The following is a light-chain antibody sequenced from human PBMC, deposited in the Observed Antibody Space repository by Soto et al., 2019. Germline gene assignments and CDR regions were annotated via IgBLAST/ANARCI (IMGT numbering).Light chain of an antibody. V-gene: IGKV1-17*01. CDR1: QGVRNS. J-gene: IGKJ3*01. Sequence: DIQMTQSPPSLSASAGDRVTITCRASQGVRNSLDWYQQKPGKAPQRVIYEIYNLQSGVPSRFGGSGSGTVFHLTISRLQPEDSATYFCLQHSNYPFTFGPGTKVQIK. CDR2: EIY. CDR3: LQHSNYPFT.